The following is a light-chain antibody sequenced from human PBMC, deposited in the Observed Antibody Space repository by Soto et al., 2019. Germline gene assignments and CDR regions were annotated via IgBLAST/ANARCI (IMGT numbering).Light chain of an antibody. CDR2: EGI. CDR3: SSYTSSSTLV. CDR1: SSDVGGYNY. V-gene: IGLV2-14*01. Sequence: QSVLTQPASVSGSPGQSITISCTGTSSDVGGYNYVSWYQQHPGKAPKLMIYEGIKRPSGVSNRFSGSKSGNTASLTISGLQAEDEADYYCSSYTSSSTLVFGGGTKVTVL. J-gene: IGLJ2*01.